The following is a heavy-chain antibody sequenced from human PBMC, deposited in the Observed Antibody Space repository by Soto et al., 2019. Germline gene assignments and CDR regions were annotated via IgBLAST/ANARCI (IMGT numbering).Heavy chain of an antibody. Sequence: KVSCKASGYTFTGYYMHWVRQMPGKGLEWMGIIYPGDSDTRYSPSFQGQVTISADKSISTAYLQWSSLKASDTAMYYCARRASKLGSGWYFDYWGQGTLVTVSS. CDR2: IYPGDSDT. D-gene: IGHD6-19*01. V-gene: IGHV5-51*01. CDR1: GYTFTGYY. CDR3: ARRASKLGSGWYFDY. J-gene: IGHJ4*02.